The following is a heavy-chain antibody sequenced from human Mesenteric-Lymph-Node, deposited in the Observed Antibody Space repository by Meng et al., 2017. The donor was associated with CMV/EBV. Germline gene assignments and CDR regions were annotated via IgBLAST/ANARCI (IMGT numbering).Heavy chain of an antibody. V-gene: IGHV4-31*03. CDR1: GYSISSGYY. J-gene: IGHJ4*02. D-gene: IGHD2-15*01. Sequence: SETLSLTCTVSGYSISSGYYWGWIRQHPGKGLEWIGYIYYSGSTYYNPSLKSRVTISVDTSKNQFSLKLSSVTAADTAVYYCARGRAREYCSGGSCYSSADWGQGTLVTVSS. CDR3: ARGRAREYCSGGSCYSSAD. CDR2: IYYSGST.